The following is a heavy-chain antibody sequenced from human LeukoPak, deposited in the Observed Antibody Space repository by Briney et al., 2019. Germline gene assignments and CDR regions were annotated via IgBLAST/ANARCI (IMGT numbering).Heavy chain of an antibody. CDR3: ARDIILDS. J-gene: IGHJ5*01. D-gene: IGHD1-14*01. V-gene: IGHV1-2*02. Sequence: ASVTVSFTTSGYTFADYYLTWVRQAPGQGFEWLGWINPKTGVTKYAQNLLGRVTMTSDTSISTAYMELSRLTSDDTALYFCARDIILDSWGQGTLVTVSS. CDR1: GYTFADYY. CDR2: INPKTGVT.